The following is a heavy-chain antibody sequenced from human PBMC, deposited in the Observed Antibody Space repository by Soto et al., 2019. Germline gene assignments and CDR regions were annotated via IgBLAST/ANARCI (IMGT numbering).Heavy chain of an antibody. CDR3: ARRHSSSGGGFDY. V-gene: IGHV4-31*02. CDR1: GCSITSGDYY. Sequence: TLSLTCSVSGCSITSGDYYWTWIRQHPGKGLEWIAYIHYDGRTYYNPSLQSRTATSVDTSKNQFSLELNSVTDADTAVYYCARRHSSSGGGFDYWGQGTLVTVSS. D-gene: IGHD2-2*01. CDR2: IHYDGRT. J-gene: IGHJ4*02.